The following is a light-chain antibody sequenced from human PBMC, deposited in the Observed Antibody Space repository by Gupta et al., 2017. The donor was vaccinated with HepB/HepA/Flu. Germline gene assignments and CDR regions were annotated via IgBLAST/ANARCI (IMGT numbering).Light chain of an antibody. CDR2: RAS. V-gene: IGKV1-5*03. J-gene: IGKJ4*01. Sequence: DIQMTQSPSTLSASVGDRVTITCRASQNISIWLAWYQQKPGKAPKLLIYRASSIESGVPSRFSGSGSGTEFTLIISSVQPDDFATYYCQQEDNCPFTFGRGTKVDIK. CDR3: QQEDNCPFT. CDR1: QNISIW.